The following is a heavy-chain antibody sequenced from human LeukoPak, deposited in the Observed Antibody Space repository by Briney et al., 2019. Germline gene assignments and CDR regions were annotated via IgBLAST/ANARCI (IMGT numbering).Heavy chain of an antibody. Sequence: GGSLRLSCAASGFTFSSYRMNWVRQAPGKGLEWVSYISSSSSTIYYADSVKGRFTISRDNAKNSLYLQMNSLRDEDTAVYYCARGGAAYCSSTSCYKKHAFDIWGQGTMVTVSS. CDR2: ISSSSSTI. V-gene: IGHV3-48*02. CDR3: ARGGAAYCSSTSCYKKHAFDI. CDR1: GFTFSSYR. D-gene: IGHD2-2*02. J-gene: IGHJ3*02.